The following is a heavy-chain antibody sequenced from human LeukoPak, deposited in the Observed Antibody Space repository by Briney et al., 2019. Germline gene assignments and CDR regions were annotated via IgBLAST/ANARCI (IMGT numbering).Heavy chain of an antibody. CDR1: DDSFSSHY. V-gene: IGHV4-59*11. CDR2: ISYIGST. CDR3: ARDSLAVRHFDY. D-gene: IGHD6-6*01. J-gene: IGHJ4*02. Sequence: SETLSLTCAVSDDSFSSHYWTWIRQPPGKGLEWIGYISYIGSTSYNPSLKSRVTISIDTSKNQFSLKVSSVIAADTAVYYCARDSLAVRHFDYWGQGFLVTVSS.